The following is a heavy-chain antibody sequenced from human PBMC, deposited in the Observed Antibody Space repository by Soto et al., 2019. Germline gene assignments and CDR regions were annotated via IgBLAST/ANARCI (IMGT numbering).Heavy chain of an antibody. Sequence: EVQLVESGGGRVQPGGSLRLSCAATGFTFTNHWMHWVRQAPGKGLVWVSRINSDGITTFYADSVRGRFTISRDNASTPVFLQMNSLRGEDTGVYYCARGIQWRYGMDVWGQGTTVTVSS. CDR2: INSDGITT. J-gene: IGHJ6*02. CDR1: GFTFTNHW. CDR3: ARGIQWRYGMDV. D-gene: IGHD6-19*01. V-gene: IGHV3-74*01.